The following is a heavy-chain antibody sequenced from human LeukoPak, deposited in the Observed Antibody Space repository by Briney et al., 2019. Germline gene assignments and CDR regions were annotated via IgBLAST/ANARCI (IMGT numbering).Heavy chain of an antibody. CDR2: IWYDGSDQ. J-gene: IGHJ3*02. CDR3: VRERGPFDGFDI. Sequence: GGSLRLSCTASRFTFKNYGMHWVRQAPGKGLEWVAVIWYDGSDQRLIDSVKGRFTVSRDNSKNTLWLQMNSLRAEDTAVYYCVRERGPFDGFDIWGQGTMVTVSS. V-gene: IGHV3-33*01. CDR1: RFTFKNYG.